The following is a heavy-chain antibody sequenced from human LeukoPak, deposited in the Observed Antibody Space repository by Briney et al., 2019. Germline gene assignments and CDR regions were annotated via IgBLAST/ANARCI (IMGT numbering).Heavy chain of an antibody. J-gene: IGHJ5*02. Sequence: PSETLSLTCTVSGGSISSDGYYWSWIRQHPGKGLEWIGRIYTSGSTNYNPSLKSRVTMSVDTSKNQFSLKLSSVTAADTAVYYCARAAADSWFDPWGQGTLVTVSS. V-gene: IGHV4-61*02. CDR2: IYTSGST. CDR1: GGSISSDGYY. D-gene: IGHD6-13*01. CDR3: ARAAADSWFDP.